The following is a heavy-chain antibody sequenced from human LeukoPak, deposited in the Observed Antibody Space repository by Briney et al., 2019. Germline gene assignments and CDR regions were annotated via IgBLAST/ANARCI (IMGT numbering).Heavy chain of an antibody. V-gene: IGHV3-48*01. CDR1: GFTFSSYS. CDR2: ISSSSSTI. CDR3: ARPSRLNYYGSPLGY. J-gene: IGHJ4*02. Sequence: PGGSLRLSCAASGFTFSSYSMNWVRQAPGKGLEWVSYISSSSSTIYYADSVKGRFTISRDNAKNSLYLQMNSLRAEDTAVYYCARPSRLNYYGSPLGYWGQGTLVTVSS. D-gene: IGHD3-10*01.